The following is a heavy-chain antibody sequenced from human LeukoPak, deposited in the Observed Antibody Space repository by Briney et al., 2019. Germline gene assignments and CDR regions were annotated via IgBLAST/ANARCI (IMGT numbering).Heavy chain of an antibody. V-gene: IGHV3-48*03. CDR1: GFTFSNYK. CDR3: AKQYDFWSGPDY. Sequence: PGGSLRLSCAASGFTFSNYKMNWVRQAPGKGLEWVSYISSSGSIIYYSDSVKGRFTISRDNSKNTLYLQMNSLRVEDTAVYYCAKQYDFWSGPDYWGQGTLVTVSS. D-gene: IGHD3-3*01. J-gene: IGHJ4*02. CDR2: ISSSGSII.